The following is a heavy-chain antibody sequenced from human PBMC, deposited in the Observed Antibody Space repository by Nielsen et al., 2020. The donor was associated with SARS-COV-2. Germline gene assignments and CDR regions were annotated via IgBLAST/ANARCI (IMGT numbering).Heavy chain of an antibody. D-gene: IGHD3-10*01. CDR1: GFIFEYA. V-gene: IGHV3-64*04. Sequence: GESLKISCSASGFIFEYAMHWVRQAPGKGLQFVSSISRNGDSTFYEDSVKGKFTISRDNAKNSLYLQMNSLRAEDTAVYYCARDPLRFGEGYYYYYGMDVWGQGTTVTVSS. CDR2: ISRNGDST. CDR3: ARDPLRFGEGYYYYYGMDV. J-gene: IGHJ6*02.